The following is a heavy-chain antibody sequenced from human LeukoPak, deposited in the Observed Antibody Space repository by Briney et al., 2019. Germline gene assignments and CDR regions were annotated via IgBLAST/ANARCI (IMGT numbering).Heavy chain of an antibody. D-gene: IGHD1-26*01. J-gene: IGHJ4*02. Sequence: ASVKLSCKASGYTFTSYGISWVRQAPGQGLEWMGWISAYNGNTNYAQKLQGRVTMTTDTSTSTAYMELRSLRSDDTAVYYCARDLTWELLKVYYFDYWGQGTLVTVSS. CDR3: ARDLTWELLKVYYFDY. V-gene: IGHV1-18*01. CDR2: ISAYNGNT. CDR1: GYTFTSYG.